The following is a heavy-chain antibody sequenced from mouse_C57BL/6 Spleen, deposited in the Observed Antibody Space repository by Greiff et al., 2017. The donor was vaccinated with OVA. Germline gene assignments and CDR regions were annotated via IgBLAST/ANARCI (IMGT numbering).Heavy chain of an antibody. CDR1: GYTFTSYW. CDR2: IYPGNSDT. D-gene: IGHD1-1*01. J-gene: IGHJ4*01. V-gene: IGHV1-5*01. CDR3: TRGGYCGSRQNYAMDY. Sequence: EVQLQESGTVLARPGASVKMSCKTSGYTFTSYWMHWVKQRPGQGLEWIGAIYPGNSDTSSNQKFKGKAKLTAVTSASTAYMELSCLTNENSAIYYDTRGGYCGSRQNYAMDYWGQGTSVTVSS.